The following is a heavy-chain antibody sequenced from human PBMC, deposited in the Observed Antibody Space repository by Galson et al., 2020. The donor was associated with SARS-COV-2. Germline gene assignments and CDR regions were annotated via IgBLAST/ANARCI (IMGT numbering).Heavy chain of an antibody. J-gene: IGHJ4*02. Sequence: ASVTVSCKASGYTFTHYAMHSVRQAPAQRLEWMGWINALNGNTKYSQKFQGRVTITRDTSASTAYMELSSLRSEDAAVYYCARKGIAVAGTGLDYGGQGTLVTVSS. V-gene: IGHV1-3*01. D-gene: IGHD6-19*01. CDR2: INALNGNT. CDR3: ARKGIAVAGTGLDY. CDR1: GYTFTHYA.